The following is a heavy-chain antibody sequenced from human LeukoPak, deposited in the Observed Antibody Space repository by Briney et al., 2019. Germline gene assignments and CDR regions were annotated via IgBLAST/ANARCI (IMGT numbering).Heavy chain of an antibody. CDR3: AKRGDGGHKSLEY. CDR2: ITYDGSSE. CDR1: GFIFSNYT. Sequence: PGGSLRLSCAASGFIFSNYTMNWVRQAPGKGLEWVATITYDGSSEYYADSVKDRFTVSRDNSKNTLYLQMSSLKTEDTAVYYCAKRGDGGHKSLEYWGQGTLVIVSS. J-gene: IGHJ4*02. V-gene: IGHV3-30*18. D-gene: IGHD3-16*01.